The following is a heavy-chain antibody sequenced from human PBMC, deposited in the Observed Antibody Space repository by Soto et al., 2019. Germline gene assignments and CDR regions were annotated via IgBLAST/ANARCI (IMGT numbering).Heavy chain of an antibody. V-gene: IGHV1-46*01. J-gene: IGHJ6*02. D-gene: IGHD1-1*01. CDR1: GYTFTTYH. CDR2: INPSGGST. Sequence: QVQLVQSGAEVKKPGASVKVSCKASGYTFTTYHISWVRQATGQGLEWMGIINPSGGSTSYAQKFQGRVTMTRDTSTSTVYMELSSLRSEDTAVYYCARDERHSPQEGMDVWGQGTTVTVSS. CDR3: ARDERHSPQEGMDV.